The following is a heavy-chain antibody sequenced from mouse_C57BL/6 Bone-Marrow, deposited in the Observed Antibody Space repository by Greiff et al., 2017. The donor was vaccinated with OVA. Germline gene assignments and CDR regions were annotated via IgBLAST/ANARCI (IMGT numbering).Heavy chain of an antibody. CDR2: ISDGGSYT. J-gene: IGHJ2*01. CDR1: GFTFSSYA. Sequence: EVQLVESGGGLVKPGGSLKLSCAASGFTFSSYAMSWVRQTPEKRLEWVATISDGGSYTYYPDNVKGRFTISRDNAKNNLYLQMSHLKSEDTAMYYCAREGYDYDGYWGQGTTLTVSS. CDR3: AREGYDYDGY. D-gene: IGHD2-4*01. V-gene: IGHV5-4*01.